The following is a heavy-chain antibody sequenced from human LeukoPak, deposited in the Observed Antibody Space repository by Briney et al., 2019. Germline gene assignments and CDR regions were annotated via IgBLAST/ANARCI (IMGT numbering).Heavy chain of an antibody. CDR1: GGSFSGYY. D-gene: IGHD3-22*01. V-gene: IGHV4-34*01. Sequence: PSETLSLTCAVYGGSFSGYYWSWIRQPPGKGLEWIGEINHSGSTNHNPSLKSRVTISVDTSKNQFSLKLSSVTAADTAVYYCARGPKYYYDSSGYPDHDAFDIWGQGTMVTVSS. CDR3: ARGPKYYYDSSGYPDHDAFDI. J-gene: IGHJ3*02. CDR2: INHSGST.